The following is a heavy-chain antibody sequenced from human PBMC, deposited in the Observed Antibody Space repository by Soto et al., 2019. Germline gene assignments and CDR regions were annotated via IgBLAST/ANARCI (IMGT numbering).Heavy chain of an antibody. D-gene: IGHD3-22*01. Sequence: SETLSLTCTVSSGSISTYYWSWIRQPGGKGLEWIGRIYTSGSTLYNPSLKSRVTMSVDTSKNQFSLRLSSVTAADTAVYYCARDWGTYDSSGYYHRRYNWFDPWGQGTLVTVSS. J-gene: IGHJ5*02. CDR2: IYTSGST. CDR1: SGSISTYY. V-gene: IGHV4-4*07. CDR3: ARDWGTYDSSGYYHRRYNWFDP.